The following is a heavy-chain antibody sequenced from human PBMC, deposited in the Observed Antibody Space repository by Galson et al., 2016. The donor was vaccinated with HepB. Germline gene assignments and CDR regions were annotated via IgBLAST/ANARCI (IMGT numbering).Heavy chain of an antibody. J-gene: IGHJ5*02. CDR3: ARASIIPGARMIFDP. D-gene: IGHD2-2*01. CDR1: GASISDSNW. CDR2: IYHTGTS. Sequence: SETLSLTCAVSGASISDSNWWTWVRQVPEKGLEWIGEIYHTGTSNNNPFLSNRFTLSVDKARNEFPLNVTSVTAADPAVYYCARASIIPGARMIFDPWGQGTLVTVSS. V-gene: IGHV4-4*02.